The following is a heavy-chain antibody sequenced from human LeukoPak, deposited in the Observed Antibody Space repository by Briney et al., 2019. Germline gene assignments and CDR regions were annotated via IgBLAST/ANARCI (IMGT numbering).Heavy chain of an antibody. CDR1: GGSFSGYY. Sequence: SETLSLTCAVYGGSFSGYYWSWIRQPPGKGLEWIGEINHSGSTNYNPSLKSRVTISVDTSKNQFSLKLSSVTAADTAVYYCARAGRYCSSTSCSKNWLDPWGQGTPVTVSS. V-gene: IGHV4-34*01. D-gene: IGHD2-2*01. CDR2: INHSGST. CDR3: ARAGRYCSSTSCSKNWLDP. J-gene: IGHJ5*02.